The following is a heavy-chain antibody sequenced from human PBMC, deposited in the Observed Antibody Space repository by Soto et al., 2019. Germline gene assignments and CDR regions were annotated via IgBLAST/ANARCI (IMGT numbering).Heavy chain of an antibody. CDR1: GYTFTSYA. CDR2: INAGNGNT. D-gene: IGHD4-17*01. Sequence: QVQLVQSGAEEKKPGASVKVSCKASGYTFTSYAMHWVRQAPGQRLEWMGWINAGNGNTKYSQKIQGRVTITRDTTATIPWMTQIRLGSGETAVYFWASNRLDTTPNGMDVGGQGTTVTVS. J-gene: IGHJ6*02. CDR3: ASNRLDTTPNGMDV. V-gene: IGHV1-3*05.